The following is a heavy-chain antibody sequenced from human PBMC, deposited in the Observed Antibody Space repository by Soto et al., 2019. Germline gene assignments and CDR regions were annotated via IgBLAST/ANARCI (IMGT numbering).Heavy chain of an antibody. V-gene: IGHV1-69*01. CDR1: VGKISSNA. D-gene: IGHD3-22*01. Sequence: VKVACKDPVGKISSNAISWVQQAPGQGLEWMGGIIPIFGTANYAQKFQGRVTITADESTSTAYMELSSLRSEDTAVYYCARESRNYYDSSGPDSEAFDIWGQGTMVTVSS. CDR3: ARESRNYYDSSGPDSEAFDI. J-gene: IGHJ3*02. CDR2: IIPIFGTA.